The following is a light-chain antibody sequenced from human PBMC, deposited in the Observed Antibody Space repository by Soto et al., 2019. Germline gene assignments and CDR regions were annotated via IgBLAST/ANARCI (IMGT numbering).Light chain of an antibody. CDR1: SPNIGNDY. CDR2: ENN. CDR3: ETWDSSLSAAV. Sequence: HSVLTQPPSVSAAPGQKVAISCSGSSPNIGNDYVSWYQQLPGTVPKLLIYENNKRPSGIPDRFSGSKSGTSATLGITGLQTGDEADYYCETWDSSLSAAVFGGGTQLTVL. V-gene: IGLV1-51*02. J-gene: IGLJ7*01.